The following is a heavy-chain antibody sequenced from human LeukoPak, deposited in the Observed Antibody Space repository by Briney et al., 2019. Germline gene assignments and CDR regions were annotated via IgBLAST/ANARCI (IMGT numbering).Heavy chain of an antibody. Sequence: ASETLSLTCAVSGYSISSGYYWGWIRQSPGKGLEWIATIFHSGSIYYNPSLKSRVTLSVDTSKNQFSLRLNSFTAADTALYYCARMGVSYYYDSSTYYPTAFDVWGQGTMVSVSS. CDR3: ARMGVSYYYDSSTYYPTAFDV. V-gene: IGHV4-38-2*01. D-gene: IGHD3-22*01. J-gene: IGHJ3*01. CDR1: GYSISSGYY. CDR2: IFHSGSI.